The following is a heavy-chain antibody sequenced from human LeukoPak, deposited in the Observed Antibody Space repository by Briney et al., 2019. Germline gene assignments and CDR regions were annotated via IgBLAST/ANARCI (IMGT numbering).Heavy chain of an antibody. D-gene: IGHD2-15*01. CDR3: ARDPLVVVAATYYYYYGMDV. CDR1: GYTFTSYG. J-gene: IGHJ6*02. CDR2: ISAYNGNT. V-gene: IGHV1-18*01. Sequence: ASVKVSCKASGYTFTSYGISWVRQAPGQGLEWMGWISAYNGNTNYAQKLQGRVTMTTDTSTSTAYMELRSLRSDDTAVYYCARDPLVVVAATYYYYYGMDVWGHGTTVTVSS.